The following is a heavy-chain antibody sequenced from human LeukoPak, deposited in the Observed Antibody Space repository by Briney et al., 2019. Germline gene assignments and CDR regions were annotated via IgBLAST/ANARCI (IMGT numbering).Heavy chain of an antibody. V-gene: IGHV3-7*01. CDR2: IKQDGSEK. CDR1: GFTFSSYW. Sequence: SGVSLRLSCAASGFTFSSYWMSWVRQAPGKGLEWVANIKQDGSEKYYVDSVKGRFTISRDNAKISLYLQMNSLRAEDTAVYYCAREITVTTGWFDPWGQGTLVTVSS. CDR3: AREITVTTGWFDP. D-gene: IGHD4-17*01. J-gene: IGHJ5*02.